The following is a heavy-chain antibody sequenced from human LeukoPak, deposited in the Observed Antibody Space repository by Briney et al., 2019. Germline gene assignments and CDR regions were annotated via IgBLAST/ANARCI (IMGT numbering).Heavy chain of an antibody. CDR3: ARALRGHSGYDGGFDY. CDR2: IYPGDSDT. J-gene: IGHJ4*02. D-gene: IGHD5-12*01. V-gene: IGHV5-51*01. Sequence: GESLKISCKGSGYNFINYWIGWVRQMPGKGLEWMGIIYPGDSDTRYSPSFQGQVTISADKSISTAYLQWSSLKASDTAMYYCARALRGHSGYDGGFDYWGQGTLVTVSS. CDR1: GYNFINYW.